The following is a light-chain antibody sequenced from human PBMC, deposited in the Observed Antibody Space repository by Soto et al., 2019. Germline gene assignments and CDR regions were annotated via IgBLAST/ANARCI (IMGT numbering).Light chain of an antibody. CDR3: CSYTSTSTRV. CDR2: EVS. V-gene: IGLV2-14*01. J-gene: IGLJ1*01. Sequence: QSVLTRPASVSGSPGQSITISCTGTSSDVGDYNYVSWYQQHPGKAPKLIISEVSNRPSGVSNRFSGSKSGNTASLTISGLQAGDEADYYCCSYTSTSTRVFGTGTKVTVL. CDR1: SSDVGDYNY.